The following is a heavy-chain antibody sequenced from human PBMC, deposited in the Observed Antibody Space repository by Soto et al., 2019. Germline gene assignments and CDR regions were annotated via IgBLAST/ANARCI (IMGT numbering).Heavy chain of an antibody. J-gene: IGHJ4*02. CDR3: ARGGGTLDY. CDR2: ISPRDGST. V-gene: IGHV1-46*01. CDR1: GYTFINYA. Sequence: QVQLVQSGAEVKKSGASVKVSCKASGYTFINYAMYCVRQAPGQGLEWMGIISPRDGSTTYELSFQGRVSMTRDTSTSTMYMELSNLGSEDTAVYYCARGGGTLDYWGQGTLVTVSS.